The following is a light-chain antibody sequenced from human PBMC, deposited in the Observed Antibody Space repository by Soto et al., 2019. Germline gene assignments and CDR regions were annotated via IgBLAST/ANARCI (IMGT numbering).Light chain of an antibody. J-gene: IGKJ5*01. CDR1: QSVLSSSNNKNY. CDR3: QQYHTGPIT. V-gene: IGKV4-1*01. Sequence: DFVMTQSPDSLTVSLGERATINCKSSQSVLSSSNNKNYLAWHQQKPGQPPKVLIYWASTRESGVPDRFGGSGSGTDFTLTINNLQAEDVAVYYCQQYHTGPITFGQGTLLEIK. CDR2: WAS.